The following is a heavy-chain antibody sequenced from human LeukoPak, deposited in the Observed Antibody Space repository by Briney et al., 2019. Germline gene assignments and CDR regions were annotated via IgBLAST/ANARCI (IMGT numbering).Heavy chain of an antibody. J-gene: IGHJ6*02. CDR1: GGSFSGYY. V-gene: IGHV4-4*07. D-gene: IGHD4-17*01. CDR2: IYTSGST. CDR3: ARELRLVAPGPQYGMDV. Sequence: PSETLSLTCAVYGGSFSGYYWSWIRQPAGKGLEWIGRIYTSGSTNYNPSLKSRVTMSVDTSKNQFSLKLSSVTAADTVVYYCARELRLVAPGPQYGMDVWGQGTTVTVSS.